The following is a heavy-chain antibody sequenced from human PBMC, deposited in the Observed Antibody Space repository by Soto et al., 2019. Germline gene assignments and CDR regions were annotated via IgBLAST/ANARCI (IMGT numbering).Heavy chain of an antibody. CDR2: ISGSDGST. V-gene: IGHV3-23*01. J-gene: IGHJ4*02. D-gene: IGHD5-18*01. Sequence: GGSLRLSCAASGFAFSSYAMSWVRQAPGKGLEWASAISGSDGSTYYADSVKGRFTISRDNSKNTLYLQMNSLRAEDTAVYYCARIQGPFDDWGQGTLVTVSS. CDR3: ARIQGPFDD. CDR1: GFAFSSYA.